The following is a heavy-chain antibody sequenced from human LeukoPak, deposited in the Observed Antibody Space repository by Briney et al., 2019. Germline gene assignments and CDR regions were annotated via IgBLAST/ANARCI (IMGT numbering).Heavy chain of an antibody. CDR1: GGSISSYY. D-gene: IGHD2-15*01. J-gene: IGHJ6*03. CDR2: IYTSGST. CDR3: ARVTNQVAATFYYYYYMDV. Sequence: SETLSLTCAVSGGSISSYYWSWIRQPAGKGLEWIGRIYTSGSTNYNPSLKSRVTISVDTSKNQFSLKLSSVTAADMAVYYCARVTNQVAATFYYYYYMDVWGKGTTVTISS. V-gene: IGHV4-4*07.